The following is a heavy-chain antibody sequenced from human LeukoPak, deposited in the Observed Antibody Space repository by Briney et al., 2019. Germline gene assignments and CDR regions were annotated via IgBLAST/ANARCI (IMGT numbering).Heavy chain of an antibody. J-gene: IGHJ4*02. Sequence: RPSEPLSLPCAVYGGSFSGYYWIWIRQPPGEGLEWIGEINHSGSTNYNPSLKSRVTISVDTSKNQFSLKLSSVTAADTAVYYCARGPSSGRRFDYWGQGTLVTVSS. D-gene: IGHD3-22*01. V-gene: IGHV4-34*01. CDR3: ARGPSSGRRFDY. CDR2: INHSGST. CDR1: GGSFSGYY.